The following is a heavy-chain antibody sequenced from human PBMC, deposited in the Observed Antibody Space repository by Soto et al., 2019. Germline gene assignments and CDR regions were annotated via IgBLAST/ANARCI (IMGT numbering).Heavy chain of an antibody. V-gene: IGHV4-61*01. CDR1: GGSGVDVSDC. D-gene: IGHD5-18*01. CDR2: IYYSGST. CDR3: ARATTRHDGYNYRVSFDY. Sequence: SEPTRVRYSVAGGSGVDVSDCRIFIQQTPGKVLDLIGYIYYSGSTNYNPSLKSLVTISVDTSKTQFSLKLSSVTAADTAVYYCARATTRHDGYNYRVSFDYWGQGTLVTLSS. J-gene: IGHJ4*02.